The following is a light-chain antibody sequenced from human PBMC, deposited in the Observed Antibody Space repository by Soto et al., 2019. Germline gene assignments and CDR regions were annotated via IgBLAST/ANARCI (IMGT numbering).Light chain of an antibody. CDR1: QDISNY. CDR3: QQYNSYPIT. J-gene: IGKJ5*01. CDR2: DAS. V-gene: IGKV1-33*01. Sequence: DIQMTHSPSSLSASVGDRVTINCQASQDISNYLNWYQQKPGKAPKLLIYDASNLETGVPSRFSGSGSGTDFTFTISSLQPEDIATYYCQQYNSYPITFGQGTRLEIK.